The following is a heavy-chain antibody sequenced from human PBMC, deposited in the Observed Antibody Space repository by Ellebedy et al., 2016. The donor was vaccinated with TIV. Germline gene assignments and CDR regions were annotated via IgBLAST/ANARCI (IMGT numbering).Heavy chain of an antibody. Sequence: MPSETLSLTCTVSGGSISSNNHYWGWVRQPPGKGREYIGSVYYTGSTYYHPSLKLRFTVSADTSKNQFSLTLISVTAADTAMYYCTRHGRSDHNSVQYSDYWGQGTLVTVSS. CDR2: VYYTGST. CDR3: TRHGRSDHNSVQYSDY. J-gene: IGHJ4*02. CDR1: GGSISSNNHY. V-gene: IGHV4-39*01. D-gene: IGHD2/OR15-2a*01.